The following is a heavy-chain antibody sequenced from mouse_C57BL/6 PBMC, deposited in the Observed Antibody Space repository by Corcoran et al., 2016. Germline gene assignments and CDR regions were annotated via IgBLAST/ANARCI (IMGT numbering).Heavy chain of an antibody. D-gene: IGHD1-1*01. J-gene: IGHJ4*01. Sequence: QVTLKESGPGILQSSQTLSLTCSFSGFSLSTSGIGVSWIRQPSGKGLEWLAHSYWDDDKRYNPALESRLTISKDTSRNQVFLKITSEDTADTATYYCARSDYYGSYYAMDYCGQGTSVTVSS. CDR3: ARSDYYGSYYAMDY. CDR2: SYWDDDK. CDR1: GFSLSTSGIG. V-gene: IGHV8-12*01.